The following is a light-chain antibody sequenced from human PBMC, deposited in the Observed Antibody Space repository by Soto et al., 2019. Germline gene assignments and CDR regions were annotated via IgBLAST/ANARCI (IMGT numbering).Light chain of an antibody. V-gene: IGLV1-51*01. Sequence: QSVLTQPPSVSAAPGQKVTISCSGSSSNIGNNYVSWYQQLPGTAPKPLIYDNNKRPSGIPDRFSGSKSGTSGTLDITGLQTGDEADYYCATWDGSLPAEVFGGGTQLTVL. J-gene: IGLJ2*01. CDR2: DNN. CDR3: ATWDGSLPAEV. CDR1: SSNIGNNY.